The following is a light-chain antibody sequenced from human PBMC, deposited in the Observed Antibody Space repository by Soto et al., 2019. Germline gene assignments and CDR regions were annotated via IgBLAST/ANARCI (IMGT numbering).Light chain of an antibody. J-gene: IGKJ1*01. CDR1: QSVRRN. V-gene: IGKV3-15*01. CDR3: QQYGGSPRT. CDR2: DTS. Sequence: EVVLTHSPATLSVSPGEGATLSYRASQSVRRNLAWYQQRPGQVPRLLIYDTSTRATGIPARFSGSGSGTDFTLTISRLEPEDFAVYYCQQYGGSPRTFGQGTKVDIK.